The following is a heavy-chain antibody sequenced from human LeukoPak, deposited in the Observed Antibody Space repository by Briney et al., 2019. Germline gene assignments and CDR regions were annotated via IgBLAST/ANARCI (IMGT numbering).Heavy chain of an antibody. CDR3: SRHAHSPSYEF. D-gene: IGHD3-3*01. V-gene: IGHV4-39*01. CDR1: GGSVSISNYY. Sequence: PSEILSLTCTVSGGSVSISNYYWGWVRQPPGKGLEWVGSIYYSGNTYYNPSLKSRVTISVDTSQNQFSLKLFSLTAADTAVYYCSRHAHSPSYEFWGQGILVTVSS. CDR2: IYYSGNT. J-gene: IGHJ4*02.